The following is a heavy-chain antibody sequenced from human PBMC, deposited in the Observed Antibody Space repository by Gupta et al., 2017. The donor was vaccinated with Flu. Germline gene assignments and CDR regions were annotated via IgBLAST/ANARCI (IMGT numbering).Heavy chain of an antibody. CDR2: IRSRIYGGTT. CDR3: ISDDVYDDHEDLDY. V-gene: IGHV3-49*04. J-gene: IGHJ4*02. D-gene: IGHD5/OR15-5a*01. CDR1: GLTFGDHS. Sequence: EVQLVAAGGTWVQPGRSLRISCTISGLTFGDHSMSWVRQAPGRGLGWLGFIRSRIYGGTTEYSASVKGRFTISRDEFKRVAYLQMNSLQSEDTGIYYCISDDVYDDHEDLDYWGQGTLVTVSS.